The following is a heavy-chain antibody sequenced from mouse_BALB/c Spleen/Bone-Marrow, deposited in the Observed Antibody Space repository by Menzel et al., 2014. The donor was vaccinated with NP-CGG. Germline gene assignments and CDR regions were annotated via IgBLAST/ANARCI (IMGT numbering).Heavy chain of an antibody. Sequence: EVQRVESGTVLARPGASVKMSCKASGYSFTTFWMHWVKPRPGQGLEWIGAIYPGNNDTSYNQKFKGKAKLTAVTSASTAYMELSSLTNEDSAVYYCTRKLPAMDYWGQGTSLTVSS. V-gene: IGHV1-5*01. D-gene: IGHD1-1*01. CDR1: GYSFTTFW. CDR2: IYPGNNDT. CDR3: TRKLPAMDY. J-gene: IGHJ4*01.